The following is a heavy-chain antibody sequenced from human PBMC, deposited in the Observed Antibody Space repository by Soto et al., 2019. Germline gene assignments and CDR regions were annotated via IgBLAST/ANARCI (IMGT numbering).Heavy chain of an antibody. CDR3: ARLGHPGH. J-gene: IGHJ4*02. V-gene: IGHV1-69*01. Sequence: QVQLVQSGAEVKKLGSSVKVSCTASGGSLRNSVISWVRQAPAQRLEWMGGVIPILGTPNYAQKFQGRVTMTADEATSTAYMDLSSLSPDDTAVYYCARLGHPGHWGPGTLVIVSS. CDR1: GGSLRNSV. D-gene: IGHD3-10*01. CDR2: VIPILGTP.